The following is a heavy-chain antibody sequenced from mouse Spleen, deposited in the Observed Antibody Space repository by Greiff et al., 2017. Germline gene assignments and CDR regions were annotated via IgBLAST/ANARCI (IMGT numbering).Heavy chain of an antibody. CDR1: GFTFSSYA. D-gene: IGHD1-2*01. V-gene: IGHV5-6-2*01. CDR3: ARPLTTGTSDYGMDY. Sequence: DVLLVESGGGLVKPGGSLKLSCAASGFTFSSYAMSWVRQTPEKRLEWVAAINRNGGSTYYPHTVKDRSTITRDNSKNTPYLQMSRLRSEDTALYYCARPLTTGTSDYGMDYWGQGTSVTVSS. J-gene: IGHJ4*01. CDR2: INRNGGST.